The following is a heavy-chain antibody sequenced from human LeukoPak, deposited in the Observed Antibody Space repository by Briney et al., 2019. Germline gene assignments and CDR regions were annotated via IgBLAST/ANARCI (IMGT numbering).Heavy chain of an antibody. CDR3: TRPKLGQPGIAAARGDY. J-gene: IGHJ4*02. D-gene: IGHD6-13*01. CDR1: GFTFSGSA. V-gene: IGHV3-73*01. CDR2: IRSKANSYAT. Sequence: GGSLRLSCAASGFTFSGSAMHWVRQASGKGLEWVGRIRSKANSYATAYAASVKGRFTISRDDSKNTAYLQMNSLKTEDTAVYYCTRPKLGQPGIAAARGDYWGQGTLVTVSS.